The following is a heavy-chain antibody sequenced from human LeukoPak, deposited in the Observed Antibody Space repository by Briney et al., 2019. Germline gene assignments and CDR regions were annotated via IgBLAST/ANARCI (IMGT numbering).Heavy chain of an antibody. J-gene: IGHJ4*02. CDR2: IRYDGSNK. Sequence: GRSLRLSCAASGFTFSSYAMHWVRQAPGKGLEWVAFIRYDGSNKYYADSVKGRFTISRDNSKNTLYLQMNSLRAEDTAVYYCARDSSTYYYGSGSYGGSVGYWGQGTLVTVSS. V-gene: IGHV3-30*04. D-gene: IGHD3-10*01. CDR3: ARDSSTYYYGSGSYGGSVGY. CDR1: GFTFSSYA.